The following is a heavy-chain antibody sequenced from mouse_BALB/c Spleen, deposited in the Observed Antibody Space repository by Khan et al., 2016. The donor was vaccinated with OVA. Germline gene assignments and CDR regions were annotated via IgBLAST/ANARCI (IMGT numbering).Heavy chain of an antibody. Sequence: VQLQESGPGLVQPSQSLSITCTVSGFSLSTYGIHWVRQSPGKGLEWMGLIWSDGRTDYNVPFISRLSITKDNSKSQVFFKMNSLQPDDTAIYYCARTSYRYDFTYWGQGTLVTVSA. J-gene: IGHJ3*01. CDR1: GFSLSTYG. CDR2: IWSDGRT. V-gene: IGHV2-2*01. D-gene: IGHD2-12*01. CDR3: ARTSYRYDFTY.